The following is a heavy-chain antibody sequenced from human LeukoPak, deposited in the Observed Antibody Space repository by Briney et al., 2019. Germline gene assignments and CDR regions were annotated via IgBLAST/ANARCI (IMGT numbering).Heavy chain of an antibody. D-gene: IGHD2-15*01. CDR3: AKLLLAYCSGGSCPPDAFDI. J-gene: IGHJ3*02. Sequence: GGSLRLSCAASRFTFSSYAMHWVRQAPGKGLEWVAVISYDGSNKYYADSVKGRFTISRDNSKNTLYLQMNSLRAEDTAVYYCAKLLLAYCSGGSCPPDAFDIWGQGTMVTVSS. CDR2: ISYDGSNK. V-gene: IGHV3-30*18. CDR1: RFTFSSYA.